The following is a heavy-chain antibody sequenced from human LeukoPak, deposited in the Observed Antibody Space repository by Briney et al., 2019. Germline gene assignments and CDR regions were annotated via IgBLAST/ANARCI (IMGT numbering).Heavy chain of an antibody. D-gene: IGHD4/OR15-4a*01. Sequence: PSETLSLTCTVSGDPISSHSGYKWNWIRQAPGKGLEWIGYVYYSGTTSYNPSVNSRVTISVDTSKNQFSLKLTSVTAADTAVYYCAREWGAFDYWGQGTLVTVSS. J-gene: IGHJ4*02. CDR2: VYYSGTT. V-gene: IGHV4-61*08. CDR3: AREWGAFDY. CDR1: GDPISSHSGYK.